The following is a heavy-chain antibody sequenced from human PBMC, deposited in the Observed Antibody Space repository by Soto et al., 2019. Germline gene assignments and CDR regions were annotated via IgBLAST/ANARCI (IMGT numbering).Heavy chain of an antibody. D-gene: IGHD2-21*02. CDR2: IIPILGIA. Sequence: QVQLVQSGAEVKKPGSSVKVSCKASGGTFSSYTISWVRQAPGQGLEWMGRIIPILGIANYAQKFQGRVTITADKSTSTAYMELSSVRSEDTAVYYCARHCGGDCYSDQYNWFDPWGQGTLVTVSS. V-gene: IGHV1-69*02. CDR3: ARHCGGDCYSDQYNWFDP. CDR1: GGTFSSYT. J-gene: IGHJ5*02.